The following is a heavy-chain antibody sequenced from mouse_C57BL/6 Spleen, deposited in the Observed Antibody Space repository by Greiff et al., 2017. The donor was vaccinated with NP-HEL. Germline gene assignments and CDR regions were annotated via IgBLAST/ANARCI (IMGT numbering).Heavy chain of an antibody. D-gene: IGHD1-1*01. J-gene: IGHJ1*03. CDR2: ISSGSSTI. V-gene: IGHV5-17*01. CDR3: ARAYYGSSLDV. Sequence: EVQVVESGGGLVKPGGSLKLSCAASGFTFSDYGMHWVRQAPEKGLEWVAYISSGSSTIYYADTVKGRFTISRDNAKNTLFLQMTSLRSEDTAMYYGARAYYGSSLDVWGTGTTVTVSS. CDR1: GFTFSDYG.